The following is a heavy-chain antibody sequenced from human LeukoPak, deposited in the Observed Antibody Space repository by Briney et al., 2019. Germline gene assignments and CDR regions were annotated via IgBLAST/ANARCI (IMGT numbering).Heavy chain of an antibody. V-gene: IGHV3-23*01. CDR3: ARSSGSFDY. Sequence: GGSLRLSCAASGFTFSSYAMSWVRQAPGKGLEWVSAISGSGGSTYYADSVKGRFTISRDNSKNTLYLQMNSLRADDTAIYYCARSSGSFDYWGQGTPVTVSS. CDR2: ISGSGGST. CDR1: GFTFSSYA. J-gene: IGHJ4*02. D-gene: IGHD6-19*01.